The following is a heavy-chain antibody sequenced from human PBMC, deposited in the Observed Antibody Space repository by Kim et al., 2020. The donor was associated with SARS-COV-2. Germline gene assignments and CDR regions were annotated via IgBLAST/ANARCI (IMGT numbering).Heavy chain of an antibody. V-gene: IGHV4-61*02. CDR1: GGSISSGSYY. D-gene: IGHD2-15*01. J-gene: IGHJ6*02. CDR3: AREDVVVAATRHYYYYYGMDV. CDR2: IYTSGST. Sequence: SETLSLTCTVSGGSISSGSYYWSWIRQPAGKGLEWIGRIYTSGSTNYNPSLKSRVTISVDTSKNQFSLKLSSVTAADTAVYYCAREDVVVAATRHYYYYYGMDVWGQGTTVTVSS.